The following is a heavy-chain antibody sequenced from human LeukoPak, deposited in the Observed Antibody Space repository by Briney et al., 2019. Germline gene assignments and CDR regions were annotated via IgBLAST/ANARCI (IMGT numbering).Heavy chain of an antibody. CDR3: ARDLSSEAH. J-gene: IGHJ4*02. CDR2: ISNNGNNK. Sequence: GGSLRLSCAASGFTFSNYGMNWVRQAPGKGLEWVAVISNNGNNKNYPDSMEGRFTISRDNSRNTLYLQMNSLRAEDTAVYYCARDLSSEAHWGQGTLVTVSS. D-gene: IGHD2/OR15-2a*01. V-gene: IGHV3-30*03. CDR1: GFTFSNYG.